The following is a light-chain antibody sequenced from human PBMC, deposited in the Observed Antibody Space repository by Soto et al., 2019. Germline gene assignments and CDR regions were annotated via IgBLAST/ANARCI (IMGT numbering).Light chain of an antibody. V-gene: IGKV1-33*01. CDR3: QQCRDVPLT. CDR2: DAS. CDR1: QDVGNC. J-gene: IGKJ4*01. Sequence: DIQMTQSPSSLYASVGDRVTITCQASQDVGNCLNWYQQKAGRAPKFLMQDASNLETGVPSSFSGSGSGKYFSFTITSLQPEDVATYYCQQCRDVPLTFGGGTKVDIK.